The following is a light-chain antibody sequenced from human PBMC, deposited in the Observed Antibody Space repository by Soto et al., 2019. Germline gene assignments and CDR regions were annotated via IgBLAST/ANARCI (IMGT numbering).Light chain of an antibody. CDR1: QSVSSNY. J-gene: IGKJ4*01. V-gene: IGKV3-20*01. CDR2: GAS. CDR3: QQYGSSPLT. Sequence: EIVLTQSPGTLSLSPGERATLSCRASQSVSSNYLAWYQQKPGQAPRLLMYGASSRATGTPDRFSGSGSGTDFTLTISRLEPEDFAVYYCQQYGSSPLTLGGGTKVEIK.